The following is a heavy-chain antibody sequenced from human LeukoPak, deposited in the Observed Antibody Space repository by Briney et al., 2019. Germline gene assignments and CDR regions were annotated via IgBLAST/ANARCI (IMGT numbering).Heavy chain of an antibody. J-gene: IGHJ4*02. CDR1: GLTFSSYA. Sequence: PGGSLRLSCAASGLTFSSYAMSWVRQAPGKGLEWVSAISGSADRTYYADSVKGRFTISRDNSKNTLYLQMNSLRPEDTAIYYCAKESPYGSGSRNYYFHYWGQGTLVTVSS. V-gene: IGHV3-23*01. CDR2: ISGSADRT. CDR3: AKESPYGSGSRNYYFHY. D-gene: IGHD3-10*01.